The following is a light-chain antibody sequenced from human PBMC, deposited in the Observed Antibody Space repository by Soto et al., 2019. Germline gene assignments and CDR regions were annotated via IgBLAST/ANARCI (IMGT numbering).Light chain of an antibody. J-gene: IGKJ1*01. CDR3: HQATSGLRT. CDR1: QNEATN. CDR2: GAS. Sequence: IVMTQSPVTLSMSPGDRATLSCRASQNEATNVAWYQQKPGQAPRLLIYGASIRATGVPARFSGSGSGTEFTLTIDSLQSEDFAVFYCHQATSGLRTFGRGTRVEV. V-gene: IGKV3-15*01.